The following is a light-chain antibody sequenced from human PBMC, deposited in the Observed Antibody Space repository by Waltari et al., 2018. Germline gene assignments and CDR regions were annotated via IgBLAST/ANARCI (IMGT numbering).Light chain of an antibody. Sequence: EVVMTQSPATLSVSPGESATLSCRASQYVNIHLDWYQQKPGQAPRLPIYAASTRATGVPARFSGSGSGTDFTLTISSLQSEDFAVYYCQQYNDWPRTFGLGTKVEIK. V-gene: IGKV3-15*01. CDR3: QQYNDWPRT. CDR1: QYVNIH. CDR2: AAS. J-gene: IGKJ1*01.